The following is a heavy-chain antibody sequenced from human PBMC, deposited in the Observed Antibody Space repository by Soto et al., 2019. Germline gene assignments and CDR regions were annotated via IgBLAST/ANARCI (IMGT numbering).Heavy chain of an antibody. CDR2: ISFHGSER. J-gene: IGHJ4*02. CDR1: GFTFSSYG. Sequence: QVQLVESGGGVVQPGRSLRLSCAASGFTFSSYGMHWVRQAPGKGLEWVAVISFHGSERYYADSVKGRFTISRGNFKNTLDLQMNSLRAEDTAVYYCARILSAEVGALEYWGQGTLVTVSS. CDR3: ARILSAEVGALEY. V-gene: IGHV3-30*03. D-gene: IGHD1-26*01.